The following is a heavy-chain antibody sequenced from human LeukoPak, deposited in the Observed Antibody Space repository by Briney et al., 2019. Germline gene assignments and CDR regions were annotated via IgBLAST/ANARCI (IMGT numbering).Heavy chain of an antibody. CDR2: IIPIFGTA. D-gene: IGHD1-14*01. Sequence: ASVKVSCKASGGTFSSYAISWVRQAPGQGLEWMGGIIPIFGTANYAQKFQGRVTITADKSTSTAYMELSSLRSEDTAVYYCAREYSTARPVDYWGQGTLVTVSS. J-gene: IGHJ4*02. V-gene: IGHV1-69*06. CDR3: AREYSTARPVDY. CDR1: GGTFSSYA.